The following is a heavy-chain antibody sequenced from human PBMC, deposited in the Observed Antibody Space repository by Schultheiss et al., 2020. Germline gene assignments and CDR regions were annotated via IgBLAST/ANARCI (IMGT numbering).Heavy chain of an antibody. Sequence: GGSLRLSCAASGFTFSSYAMSWVRQAPGKGLEWVSSISSSSSTIYYADSVKGRFTISRDNAKNSLYLQMNSLRAEDTAVYYCARGGGGVALDYWGQGTLVTVSS. D-gene: IGHD2-8*02. V-gene: IGHV3-21*01. CDR3: ARGGGGVALDY. CDR2: ISSSSSTI. CDR1: GFTFSSYA. J-gene: IGHJ4*02.